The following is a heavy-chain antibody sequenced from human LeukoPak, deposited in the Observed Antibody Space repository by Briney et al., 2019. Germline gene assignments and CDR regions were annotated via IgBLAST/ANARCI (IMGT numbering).Heavy chain of an antibody. Sequence: GGSLRLSCAASGFTVSSTYMTWVRQAPGKGLEWVSIIYIDGTTYYADSVKGRFTISRDNSKNTLYLQMNSLRAEDTAVYYCAKSMDILTGYLWSLDYWGQGTLVTVSS. CDR1: GFTVSSTY. D-gene: IGHD3-9*01. CDR2: IYIDGTT. CDR3: AKSMDILTGYLWSLDY. V-gene: IGHV3-66*01. J-gene: IGHJ4*02.